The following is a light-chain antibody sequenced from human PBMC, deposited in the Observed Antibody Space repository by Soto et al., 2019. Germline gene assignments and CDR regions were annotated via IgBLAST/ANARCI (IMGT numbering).Light chain of an antibody. CDR2: VAS. CDR1: QRISRY. J-gene: IGKJ5*01. CDR3: QQSYSAPFT. Sequence: EIQITPSPSPLSASVGATLPITCLASQRISRYLNWYQQKPGKAPKLLIYVASTLQSGVPSRFSGSGSGTDFTLTISSLQPEDFATYYCQQSYSAPFTFGQGTRLEIK. V-gene: IGKV1-39*01.